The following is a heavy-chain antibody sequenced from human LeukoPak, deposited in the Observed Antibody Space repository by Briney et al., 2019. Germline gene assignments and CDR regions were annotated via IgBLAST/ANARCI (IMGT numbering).Heavy chain of an antibody. D-gene: IGHD1-14*01. J-gene: IGHJ4*02. V-gene: IGHV3-23*01. CDR3: ARAREQSLTPPFDY. CDR2: ISGSGGST. Sequence: GGSLRLSCAASGFTFSSYAMSWVRQAPGKGLEWVSAISGSGGSTYYADSVKGRFTISRDNSKNTLYLQMNSLRAEDTAVYYCARAREQSLTPPFDYWGQGTLVTVPS. CDR1: GFTFSSYA.